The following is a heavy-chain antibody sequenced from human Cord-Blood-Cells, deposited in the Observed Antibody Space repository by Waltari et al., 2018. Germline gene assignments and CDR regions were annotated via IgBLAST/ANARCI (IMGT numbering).Heavy chain of an antibody. CDR1: GGSISSSSYY. CDR3: ARRRSSSWYMGYYFDY. D-gene: IGHD6-13*01. CDR2: IYYSGST. Sequence: QLQLQESGPGLVKPSETLSLTCTVSGGSISSSSYYWGWIRQPPGKGLEWIGSIYYSGSTYYTPSLKSRVTISVDTSKNQFSLKLSSVTAADTAVYYCARRRSSSWYMGYYFDYWGQGTLVTVSS. V-gene: IGHV4-39*01. J-gene: IGHJ4*02.